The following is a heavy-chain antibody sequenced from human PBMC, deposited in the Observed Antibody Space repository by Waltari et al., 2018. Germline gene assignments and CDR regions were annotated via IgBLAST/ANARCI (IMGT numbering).Heavy chain of an antibody. CDR1: GGTFSSYA. CDR2: IIPIFGTA. Sequence: QVQLVQSGAEVKKPGSSVKVSCKASGGTFSSYAISWVRQATGQGLEWMGGIIPIFGTANYAQKFQGRVTITADESTSTAYMELSSLRSEDTAVYYCATSITMVQGVIPTSFDYWGQGTLVTVSS. J-gene: IGHJ4*02. D-gene: IGHD3-10*01. V-gene: IGHV1-69*13. CDR3: ATSITMVQGVIPTSFDY.